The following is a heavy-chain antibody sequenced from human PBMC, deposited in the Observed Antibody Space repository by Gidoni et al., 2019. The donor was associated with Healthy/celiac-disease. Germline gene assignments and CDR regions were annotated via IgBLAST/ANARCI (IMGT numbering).Heavy chain of an antibody. V-gene: IGHV3-23*04. J-gene: IGHJ4*02. CDR2: IIGSGGST. CDR1: GFNLSSYA. CDR3: AKISLPAYYYESSGYGVDY. D-gene: IGHD3-22*01. Sequence: EVQLVESGGGWVRPGGSLRLACAASGFNLSSYALSWVRHAPGKGLEWVSAIIGSGGSTYSADSVKGRFTISRDNSKNTLYLQMNSLRAEDTAVYYCAKISLPAYYYESSGYGVDYWGQGTLVTVSS.